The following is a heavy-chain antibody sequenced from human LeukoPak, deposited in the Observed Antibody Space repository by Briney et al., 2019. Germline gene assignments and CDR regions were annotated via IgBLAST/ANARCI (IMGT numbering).Heavy chain of an antibody. V-gene: IGHV1-3*01. CDR3: ARRLKGSYGNPFDY. D-gene: IGHD4-17*01. Sequence: ASVTVSFMASGYSFTTYASHGVRQARGQRGEGMGWINPEKGDKKYSQSFQGRLTVTRDTSASTTYMELSSLVSEDTAVYYCARRLKGSYGNPFDYWGQGALVTVSS. CDR1: GYSFTTYA. CDR2: INPEKGDK. J-gene: IGHJ4*02.